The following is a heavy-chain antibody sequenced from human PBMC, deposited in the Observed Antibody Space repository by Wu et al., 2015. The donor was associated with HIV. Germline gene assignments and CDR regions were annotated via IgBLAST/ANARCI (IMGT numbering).Heavy chain of an antibody. Sequence: QVQLVLSGAEVKTPGSSVKVSCKTSGDTFSSYSINWVRQAPGQGLEWLGGVIPIFKAANYARRFQGKLTITADDSTNTAFMYLSSLRSEDTAVYYCARMIKYYYDHERNYFYCGVDVWGQGTTVTVSS. J-gene: IGHJ6*02. CDR1: GDTFSSYS. V-gene: IGHV1-69*12. CDR2: VIPIFKAA. CDR3: ARMIKYYYDHERNYFYCGVDV. D-gene: IGHD3-22*01.